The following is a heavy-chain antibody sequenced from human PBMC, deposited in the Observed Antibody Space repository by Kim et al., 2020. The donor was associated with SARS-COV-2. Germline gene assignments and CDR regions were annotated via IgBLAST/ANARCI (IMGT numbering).Heavy chain of an antibody. CDR2: IKQDGSEK. CDR1: GFTFSSYW. CDR3: ARALTTGTTKPYNY. Sequence: GGSLRLSCAASGFTFSSYWMSWVRQAPGKGLEWVANIKQDGSEKYYVDSVKGRFTISRDNAKNSLYLQMNSLRAEDTAVYYCARALTTGTTKPYNYWGQGTLVTVSS. V-gene: IGHV3-7*03. J-gene: IGHJ4*02. D-gene: IGHD1-1*01.